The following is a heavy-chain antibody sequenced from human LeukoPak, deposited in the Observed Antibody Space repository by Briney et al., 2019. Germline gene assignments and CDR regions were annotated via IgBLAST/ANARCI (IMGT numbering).Heavy chain of an antibody. CDR1: GYTFTDYY. J-gene: IGHJ4*02. D-gene: IGHD3-3*01. Sequence: ASVKVSCKASGYTFTDYYMHWVRQAPGQGLEWMGRINPNSGGTNYAQKFQGRVTMTRDTSISTASMELSSLRSDDTAVYYCAKDHTYYDFWSGYYTHWGQGTLVTVSS. CDR2: INPNSGGT. CDR3: AKDHTYYDFWSGYYTH. V-gene: IGHV1-2*06.